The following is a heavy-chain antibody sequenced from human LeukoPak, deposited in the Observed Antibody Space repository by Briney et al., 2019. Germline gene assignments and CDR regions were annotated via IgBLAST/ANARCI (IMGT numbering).Heavy chain of an antibody. CDR1: GGSISSGGYY. Sequence: SETLSLTCTVSGGSISSGGYYWSWIRQHPGKGLEWIGYIYYSGSTYYNPSLKSRVTISVDTSKNQFSLKLSSVTAADTAVYYCASLSGLRREMELWSDPWGQGTLVTVSS. J-gene: IGHJ5*02. CDR3: ASLSGLRREMELWSDP. V-gene: IGHV4-31*03. CDR2: IYYSGST. D-gene: IGHD5-24*01.